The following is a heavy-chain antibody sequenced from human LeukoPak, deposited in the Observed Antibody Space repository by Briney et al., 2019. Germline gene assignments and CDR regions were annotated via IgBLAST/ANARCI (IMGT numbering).Heavy chain of an antibody. CDR3: AKNEFPYTVTRVGLDY. J-gene: IGHJ4*02. CDR2: ISYDGSNK. CDR1: RFTFSSYG. V-gene: IGHV3-30*18. Sequence: GGSLRLSCAASRFTFSSYGMHWVRQAPGKGLEWVAVISYDGSNKYYADSVKGRFTISRDNSKNTLYLQMNSLRAEDTAVYYCAKNEFPYTVTRVGLDYWGQGTLVTFSS. D-gene: IGHD4-17*01.